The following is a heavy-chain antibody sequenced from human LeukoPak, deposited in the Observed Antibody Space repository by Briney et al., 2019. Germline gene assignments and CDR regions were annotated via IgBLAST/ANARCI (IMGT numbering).Heavy chain of an antibody. Sequence: PGGSLRLSCAASGFTFSSYAMHWVRQAPGKGLEYVSAISSNGGSTYYANSVKGRFTISRDNSKNTLYLQMGSLRAEDMAVYYCAKENDFWSGPEGWGQGTLVTVSS. CDR2: ISSNGGST. CDR3: AKENDFWSGPEG. D-gene: IGHD3-3*01. CDR1: GFTFSSYA. V-gene: IGHV3-64*01. J-gene: IGHJ4*02.